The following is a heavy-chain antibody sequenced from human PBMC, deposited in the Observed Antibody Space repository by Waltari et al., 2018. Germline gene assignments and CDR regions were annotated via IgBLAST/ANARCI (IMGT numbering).Heavy chain of an antibody. CDR2: IYPGDSDT. J-gene: IGHJ6*02. CDR1: GYSFTSYW. D-gene: IGHD6-6*01. V-gene: IGHV5-51*01. Sequence: EVQLVQSGAEVKKPGESLKISCKGSGYSFTSYWIGWVRQMPGKGLEWMGIIYPGDSDTRYSPSVQGQGTISADKSISTAYRQWSSLKASDTAMYYCARQREQRVPENYYYGMDVWGQGTTVTVSS. CDR3: ARQREQRVPENYYYGMDV.